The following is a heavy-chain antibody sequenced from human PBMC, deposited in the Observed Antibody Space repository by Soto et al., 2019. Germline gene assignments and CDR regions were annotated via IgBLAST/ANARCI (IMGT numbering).Heavy chain of an antibody. V-gene: IGHV3-23*01. J-gene: IGHJ4*02. CDR3: AKDRIQLWALYYFDY. Sequence: GGSLRLSCAASGFTFSSYAMSWVRQAPGKGLEWVSAISGSGGSTYYADSVKGRFTISRDNSKNTLYLQMNSLRAEDTAVYYCAKDRIQLWALYYFDYWGQGTLVTVSS. CDR1: GFTFSSYA. CDR2: ISGSGGST. D-gene: IGHD5-18*01.